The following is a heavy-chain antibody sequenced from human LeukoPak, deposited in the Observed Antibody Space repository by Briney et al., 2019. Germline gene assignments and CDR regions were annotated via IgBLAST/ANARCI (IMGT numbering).Heavy chain of an antibody. V-gene: IGHV4-39*01. J-gene: IGHJ4*02. D-gene: IGHD3-22*01. Sequence: SETLSLTCTVSGGSISSSSYYWGWIRQPPGKGLECIGSIYYSGSTYYNPSLKSRVTISVDTSKNQFSLKLSSVTAADTAVYYCARQGWNPVLYDSSGYYFDYWGQGTLVTVSS. CDR1: GGSISSSSYY. CDR3: ARQGWNPVLYDSSGYYFDY. CDR2: IYYSGST.